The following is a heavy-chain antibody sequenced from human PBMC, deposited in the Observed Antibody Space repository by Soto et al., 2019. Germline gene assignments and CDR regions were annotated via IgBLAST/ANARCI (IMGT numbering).Heavy chain of an antibody. J-gene: IGHJ3*02. CDR3: AIDAISDTGHVPFDI. V-gene: IGHV3-7*01. CDR2: IKQDGSEK. Sequence: GGSLRLSCAASGFTFSSYWMSWVRQAPGKGLEWVANIKQDGSEKYYVDSVKGRFTISRDNAKNSLYLQMNSLRAEDTPVHYCAIDAISDTGHVPFDIWCQAIMVSVS. CDR1: GFTFSSYW. D-gene: IGHD2-2*02.